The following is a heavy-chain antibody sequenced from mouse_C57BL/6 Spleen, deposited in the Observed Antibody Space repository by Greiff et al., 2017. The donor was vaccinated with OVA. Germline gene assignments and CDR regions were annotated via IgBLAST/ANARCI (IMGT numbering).Heavy chain of an antibody. V-gene: IGHV1-69*01. D-gene: IGHD1-1*01. Sequence: VQLQQPGAELVMPGASVKLSCKASGYTFTSYWMHWVKQRPGQGLEWIGEIDPSDSYTNYNQKFKGKSTLTVDKSSSTAYMELSSLTSEDSAVYDCARKHYYGSSYWYFDVWGTGTTVTVSS. J-gene: IGHJ1*03. CDR3: ARKHYYGSSYWYFDV. CDR1: GYTFTSYW. CDR2: IDPSDSYT.